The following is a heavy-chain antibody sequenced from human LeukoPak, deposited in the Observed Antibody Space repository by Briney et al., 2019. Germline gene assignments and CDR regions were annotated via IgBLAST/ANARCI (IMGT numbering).Heavy chain of an antibody. V-gene: IGHV1-2*04. J-gene: IGHJ4*02. D-gene: IGHD5-18*01. CDR2: INPNSGGT. CDR1: GYTFTGYY. CDR3: ARSGFDNSFPPDY. Sequence: GASVKVSCKASGYTFTGYYMHWVRQAPGQGLEWMGWINPNSGGTNYAQKFQGWVTMTRDTSISTAYMELSSLRSEDTAVYYCARSGFDNSFPPDYWGQGTLVTVSS.